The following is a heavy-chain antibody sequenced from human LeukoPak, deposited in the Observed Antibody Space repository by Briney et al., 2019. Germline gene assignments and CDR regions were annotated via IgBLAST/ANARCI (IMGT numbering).Heavy chain of an antibody. CDR1: GGSISSYY. CDR3: ARLPGYYDYVWGSYRPDY. CDR2: IYYSGST. D-gene: IGHD3-16*02. Sequence: PSETLSLTCTVSGGSISSYYWSWIRQPPGKGLEWIGYIYYSGSTNYNPSLKSRVTISVDTSKNQFFLRLSSVPAADTAVYYCARLPGYYDYVWGSYRPDYWGQGTLVTVSS. V-gene: IGHV4-59*12. J-gene: IGHJ4*02.